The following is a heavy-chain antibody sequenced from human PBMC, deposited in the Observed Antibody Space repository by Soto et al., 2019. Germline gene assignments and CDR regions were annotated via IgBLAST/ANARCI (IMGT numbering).Heavy chain of an antibody. Sequence: GSLRLSCAASGFTFSNYAMHWVRQAPGEGLEWVAVISYDGSNKYYADSVRGRFTVSRDHSENTLYLQMNSLRAEDTAVYYCARDIVGATTNFWGQGTLVTVSS. D-gene: IGHD1-26*01. CDR1: GFTFSNYA. V-gene: IGHV3-30-3*01. CDR2: ISYDGSNK. CDR3: ARDIVGATTNF. J-gene: IGHJ4*02.